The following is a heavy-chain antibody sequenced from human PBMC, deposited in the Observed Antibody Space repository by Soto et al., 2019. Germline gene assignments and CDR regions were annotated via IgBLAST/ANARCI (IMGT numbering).Heavy chain of an antibody. V-gene: IGHV4-59*01. CDR3: ASNYDGSGSYFGSLWNWFDP. J-gene: IGHJ5*02. CDR1: GGSISSYY. Sequence: SETLSLTCTVSGGSISSYYWSWIRQPPGKGLEWIGYIYYSGSTNYNPSLKSRVTISVDTSKNQFSLKLSSVTAADTAVYYCASNYDGSGSYFGSLWNWFDPWGQGTLVTVSS. CDR2: IYYSGST. D-gene: IGHD3-10*01.